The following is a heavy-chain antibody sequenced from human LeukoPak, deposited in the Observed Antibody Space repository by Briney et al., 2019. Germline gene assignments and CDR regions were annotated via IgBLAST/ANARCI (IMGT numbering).Heavy chain of an antibody. J-gene: IGHJ5*02. Sequence: SQTLSLTCTVSGGSISSGDYYWSWIRQPPGKGLEWIGYIYYSGSTYYNPSLKSRVTISVDTSKNQFSLKLSSATAADTAVYYCAKLGLLNWFDPWGQGTLVTVSS. CDR2: IYYSGST. D-gene: IGHD6-13*01. CDR3: AKLGLLNWFDP. V-gene: IGHV4-30-4*08. CDR1: GGSISSGDYY.